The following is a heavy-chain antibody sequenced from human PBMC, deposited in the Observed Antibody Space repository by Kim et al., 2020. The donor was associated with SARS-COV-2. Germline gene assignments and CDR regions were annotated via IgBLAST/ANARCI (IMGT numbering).Heavy chain of an antibody. Sequence: ASVKVSCKASGYTFTGYYMHWVRQAPGQGLEWMGWINPNSGGTNYAQKFQGRVTMTRDTSISTAYMELSRLRSDDTAVYYCARDFRWEQPGVEALGRGSLDYWGQGTLVTVSS. J-gene: IGHJ4*02. CDR2: INPNSGGT. CDR1: GYTFTGYY. V-gene: IGHV1-2*02. D-gene: IGHD1-26*01. CDR3: ARDFRWEQPGVEALGRGSLDY.